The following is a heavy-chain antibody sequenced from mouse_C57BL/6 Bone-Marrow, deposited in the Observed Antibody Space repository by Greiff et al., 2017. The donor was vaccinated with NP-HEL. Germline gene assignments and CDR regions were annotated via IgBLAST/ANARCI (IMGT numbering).Heavy chain of an antibody. V-gene: IGHV5-4*01. CDR1: GFTFSSYA. CDR2: ISDGGSYT. Sequence: EVKVVESGGGLVKPGGSLKLSCAASGFTFSSYAMSWVRQTPEKRLEWVATISDGGSYTYYPDNVKGRFTISRDNAKNNLYLQMSHLKSEDTAMYYCARDGLGRGFDYWGQGTTLTVSS. CDR3: ARDGLGRGFDY. D-gene: IGHD4-1*01. J-gene: IGHJ2*01.